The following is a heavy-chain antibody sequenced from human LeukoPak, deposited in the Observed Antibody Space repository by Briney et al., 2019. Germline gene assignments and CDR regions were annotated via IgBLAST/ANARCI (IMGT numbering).Heavy chain of an antibody. V-gene: IGHV3-30*04. Sequence: GGSLRLSCAASGFTFSAYAMHWVRQAPGKGLEWVAVISSDGSIKYYGDSVKGRFTISRGNSENTMWLQMGSLRAEDTAVYYCARGSVSKYRFFDNWGQGILVTVSS. D-gene: IGHD3-3*02. CDR1: GFTFSAYA. CDR3: ARGSVSKYRFFDN. CDR2: ISSDGSIK. J-gene: IGHJ4*02.